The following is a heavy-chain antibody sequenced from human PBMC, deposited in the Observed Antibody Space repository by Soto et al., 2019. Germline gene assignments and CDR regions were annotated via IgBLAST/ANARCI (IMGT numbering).Heavy chain of an antibody. D-gene: IGHD6-13*01. CDR1: GYTFTSYD. CDR2: MNPNSGNT. Sequence: QVQLVQSGAEVKKPGASVKVSCKASGYTFTSYDINWVRQATGQGLEWMGWMNPNSGNTGYAQKFQGRVTMTRNTPQSTAYMELSSLRSEDTAVYYCAGATSEGAAAGHDAFDIWGQATMVTVSS. CDR3: AGATSEGAAAGHDAFDI. J-gene: IGHJ3*02. V-gene: IGHV1-8*01.